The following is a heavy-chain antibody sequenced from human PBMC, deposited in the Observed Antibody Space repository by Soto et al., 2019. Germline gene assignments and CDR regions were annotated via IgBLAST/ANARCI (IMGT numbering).Heavy chain of an antibody. J-gene: IGHJ6*02. V-gene: IGHV1-46*01. CDR3: ARDRTRYYYDSSGYRLGYYYGMDV. D-gene: IGHD3-22*01. Sequence: QVQLVQSGAEVKKPGASVKVSCKASGYTFTSYYMHWVRQAPGQGLEWMGIINPSGGSTSYAQKFQGRVTRTRDTSTSTVYMELSSLRSEDTAVYYCARDRTRYYYDSSGYRLGYYYGMDVWGQGTTVTVSS. CDR2: INPSGGST. CDR1: GYTFTSYY.